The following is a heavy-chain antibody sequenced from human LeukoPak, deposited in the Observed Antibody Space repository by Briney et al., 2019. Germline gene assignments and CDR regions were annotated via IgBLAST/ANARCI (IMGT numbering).Heavy chain of an antibody. CDR3: ARVSAPGTSGWYFGY. J-gene: IGHJ4*02. D-gene: IGHD6-19*01. CDR2: ISTSSNRI. V-gene: IGHV3-48*02. Sequence: GGSLRLSWAASGFTFSGYGINLVRQAAGKGLEWVSYISTSSNRIDYADSVKGRFTMSRDNAKNLLYLQMNSLRDEDTAMYYCARVSAPGTSGWYFGYWGQGTLVTVSS. CDR1: GFTFSGYG.